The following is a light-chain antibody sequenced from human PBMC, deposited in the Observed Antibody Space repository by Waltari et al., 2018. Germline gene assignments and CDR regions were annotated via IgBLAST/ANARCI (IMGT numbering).Light chain of an antibody. J-gene: IGLJ2*01. CDR1: SSDVGGYYY. CDR2: DVS. V-gene: IGLV2-14*01. CDR3: SSYTSSSTLV. Sequence: QSALTQPASVSGSPGHSITIPCTGTSSDVGGYYYVSWYQPHPGKAPKLMIYDVSKRPSGVSNRFSGSKSGNTASLTISGLQAEDEADYYCSSYTSSSTLVFGGGTKLTVL.